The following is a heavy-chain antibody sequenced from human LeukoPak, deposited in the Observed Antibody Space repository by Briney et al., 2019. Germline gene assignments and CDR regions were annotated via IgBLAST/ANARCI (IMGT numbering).Heavy chain of an antibody. CDR3: ARDKITGASTSDY. V-gene: IGHV3-7*01. D-gene: IGHD1-14*01. J-gene: IGHJ4*02. CDR1: GFSFSNYW. CDR2: INQDGSER. Sequence: GSLRLSCAASGFSFSNYWMSWVRQAPGMGLEWVAIINQDGSERYYVDSVKGRFTVSRDSAKNSLHLQMNSLRVEDTAVYYCARDKITGASTSDYWGQGTLVTVSS.